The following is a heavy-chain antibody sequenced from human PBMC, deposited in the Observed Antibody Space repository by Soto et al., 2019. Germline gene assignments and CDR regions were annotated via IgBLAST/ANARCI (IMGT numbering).Heavy chain of an antibody. Sequence: SETLSLTCTVSGGSINNHYWSWIRQPPGKGLEWVGHIYYSGSASYNPSLKSRLTISVDTSKNQFSLNLSSVTAADTAVYYCARVSVKGSYDYDYWGQGTLVTVSS. D-gene: IGHD2-21*01. CDR2: IYYSGSA. CDR1: GGSINNHY. CDR3: ARVSVKGSYDYDY. J-gene: IGHJ4*02. V-gene: IGHV4-59*11.